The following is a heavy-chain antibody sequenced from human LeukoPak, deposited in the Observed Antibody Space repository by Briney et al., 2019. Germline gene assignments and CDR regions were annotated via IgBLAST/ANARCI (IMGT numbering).Heavy chain of an antibody. CDR3: ARDRGEYYYGSGSYPFDY. J-gene: IGHJ4*02. CDR2: ISSSSSYI. Sequence: GGSLRLSCAASGFTFSSYSMNWVRQAPGKGLEWVSSISSSSSYIYYADSVKGRFTISRDNAKNSLYLQMNSLRAEDTAVYYCARDRGEYYYGSGSYPFDYWGQGTLVTVSS. CDR1: GFTFSSYS. V-gene: IGHV3-21*01. D-gene: IGHD3-10*01.